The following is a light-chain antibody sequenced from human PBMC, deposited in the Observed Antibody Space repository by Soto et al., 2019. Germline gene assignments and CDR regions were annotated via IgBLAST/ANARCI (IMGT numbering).Light chain of an antibody. CDR2: DTS. CDR3: QQYYTFPLYT. J-gene: IGKJ2*01. V-gene: IGKV1D-8*01. CDR1: QDIGHY. Sequence: VIWMTQSPSFLSAIRGDRVTISCRMSQDIGHYLAWYRQKPGKAPELLLYDTSRLQTGAPSRCSGSGSGTYFTLTISSLQSEDFATYYCQQYYTFPLYTFGQGTKLEI.